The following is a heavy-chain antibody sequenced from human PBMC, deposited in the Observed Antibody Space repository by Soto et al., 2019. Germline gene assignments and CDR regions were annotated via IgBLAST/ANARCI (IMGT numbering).Heavy chain of an antibody. Sequence: SETLSLTCTVSGASISGFYWSWFRKSAGKGLEWIGRIYATGTADYNPSLKSRVMMSVDTSKKQFSLKLRSVTAADTSVYYCVRDGTKTLRDWFDPWGQG. D-gene: IGHD1-1*01. V-gene: IGHV4-4*07. CDR2: IYATGTA. CDR3: VRDGTKTLRDWFDP. J-gene: IGHJ5*02. CDR1: GASISGFY.